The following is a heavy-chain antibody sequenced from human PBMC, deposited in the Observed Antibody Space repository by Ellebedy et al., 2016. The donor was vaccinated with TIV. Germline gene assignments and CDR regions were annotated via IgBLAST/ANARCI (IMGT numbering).Heavy chain of an antibody. CDR1: RYTFTGYY. Sequence: AASVKVSCKASRYTFTGYYIHWVLQATGQGLEWMGWINPNTGGTNYAQKFQGRVIMTRDTSISTGYMELSSLRSDDTAVYFCARGRVYGSPSSGLDVWGQGTTVTVSS. J-gene: IGHJ6*02. D-gene: IGHD6-13*01. CDR3: ARGRVYGSPSSGLDV. CDR2: INPNTGGT. V-gene: IGHV1-2*02.